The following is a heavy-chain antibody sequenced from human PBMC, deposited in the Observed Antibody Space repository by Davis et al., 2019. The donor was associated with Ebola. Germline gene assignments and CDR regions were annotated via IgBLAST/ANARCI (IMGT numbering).Heavy chain of an antibody. CDR2: IYYSGNT. CDR1: GGSISSYY. CDR3: ARGGGWFDP. Sequence: GSLRLSCTVSGGSISSYYWSWFRQPPGKGLQWIGYIYYSGNTNYNPSLKSRVSISVDTSRHQFSLKLNSVTAADTAVYFCARGGGWFDPWGQGTLVTVSS. J-gene: IGHJ5*02. D-gene: IGHD3-16*01. V-gene: IGHV4-59*08.